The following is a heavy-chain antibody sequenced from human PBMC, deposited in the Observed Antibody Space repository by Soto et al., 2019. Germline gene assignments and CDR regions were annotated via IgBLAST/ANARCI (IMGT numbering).Heavy chain of an antibody. V-gene: IGHV4-31*03. J-gene: IGHJ3*02. D-gene: IGHD3-22*01. CDR2: IYYSGST. Sequence: QVQLQESGPGLVKPSQTLSLTCTVSGGSISSGGYYWSWIRQHPGKGLEWIGYIYYSGSTYYNPSLKSRVTISVDTSKNQFSLKLSSVTAAETAVYYCARSTYYYDSSGRAPAFDIWGQGTMVTVSS. CDR1: GGSISSGGYY. CDR3: ARSTYYYDSSGRAPAFDI.